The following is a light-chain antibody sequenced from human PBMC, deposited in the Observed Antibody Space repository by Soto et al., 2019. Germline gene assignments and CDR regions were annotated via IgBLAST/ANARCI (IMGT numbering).Light chain of an antibody. CDR2: DAS. CDR3: LQYSTWPPLYT. J-gene: IGKJ2*01. V-gene: IGKV3-15*01. CDR1: QSVSNY. Sequence: EIVMTQSPATLSVSLGERVTLSCRASQSVSNYLAWYQQKPCQAPRLLISDASTRATDIPDRFSGSGSGTDFPLTISSLQSTDLAVYYCLQYSTWPPLYTFGQGTKLEIK.